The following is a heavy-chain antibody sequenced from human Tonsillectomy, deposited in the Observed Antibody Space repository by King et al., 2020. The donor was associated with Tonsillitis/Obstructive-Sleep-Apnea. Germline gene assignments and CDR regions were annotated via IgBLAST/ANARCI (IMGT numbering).Heavy chain of an antibody. CDR1: GFTFSSYE. CDR3: ARDVVVAATPARHHPFDN. CDR2: ISSSGSTI. Sequence: VQLVESGGGLVQPGGSLRLSCAASGFTFSSYEMNWVRQAPGKGLEWVSYISSSGSTIYYADSVKGRFTISRDNAKNSLYLQMNSLRAEDTAVYYCARDVVVAATPARHHPFDNWGQGTLVTVSS. V-gene: IGHV3-48*03. D-gene: IGHD2-21*02. J-gene: IGHJ3*02.